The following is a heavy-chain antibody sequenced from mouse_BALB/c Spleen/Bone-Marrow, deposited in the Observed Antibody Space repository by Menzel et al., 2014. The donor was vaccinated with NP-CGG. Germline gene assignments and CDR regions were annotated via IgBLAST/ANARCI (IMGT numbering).Heavy chain of an antibody. D-gene: IGHD3-2*01. Sequence: EVMLVESGGGLVQPGGSLKLSCAASGFTFSSYTMSWIRQTPEKRLEWVAYISDGGGRAYYPDTVKGRFTISRDNAKNTLYLQMSSLKSEDTAMYYCARQLDSSGYVLDYWGQGTTLTGSS. CDR3: ARQLDSSGYVLDY. CDR2: ISDGGGRA. V-gene: IGHV5-12-2*01. CDR1: GFTFSSYT. J-gene: IGHJ2*01.